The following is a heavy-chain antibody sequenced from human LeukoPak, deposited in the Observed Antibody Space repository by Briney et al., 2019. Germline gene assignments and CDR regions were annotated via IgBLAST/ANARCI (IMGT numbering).Heavy chain of an antibody. CDR2: INPNSGGT. V-gene: IGHV1-2*04. CDR1: GYTFTGYY. Sequence: ASVKVSCKASGYTFTGYYTHWVRQAPGQGLEWMGWINPNSGGTNYAQKFQGWVTMTRDTSISTAYMELSRLKSDDTAVYYCARSTTYKPLFDYWGQGTLVTVSS. J-gene: IGHJ4*02. CDR3: ARSTTYKPLFDY. D-gene: IGHD4-17*01.